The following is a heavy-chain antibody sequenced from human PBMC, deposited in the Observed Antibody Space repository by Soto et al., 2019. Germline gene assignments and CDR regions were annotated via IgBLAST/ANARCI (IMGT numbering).Heavy chain of an antibody. CDR1: GYTLTAYG. CDR2: ISVYNGNT. D-gene: IGHD2-21*02. CDR3: ARDRRWDGDSYSF. J-gene: IGHJ4*02. V-gene: IGHV1-18*01. Sequence: ASVKVSCKASGYTLTAYGINWVRQAPGQGLEWMGWISVYNGNTKYAQKLQGRVTMTTDTSTSTAYMELRSLRSDDTAVYYCARDRRWDGDSYSFWGQGTPVTVSS.